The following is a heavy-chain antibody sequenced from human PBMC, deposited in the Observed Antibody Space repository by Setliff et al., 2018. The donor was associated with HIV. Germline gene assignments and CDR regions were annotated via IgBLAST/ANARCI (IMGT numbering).Heavy chain of an antibody. CDR3: ASAFYDARIGDNYHMDV. D-gene: IGHD3-10*01. Sequence: PSETLSLTCAVSGVSISSDKYWSWVRQPPGKGLEWIGEIYRTGSINYNPSLRSRVTLSVDKSKNQFSLKLRSVTAADTAVYYCASAFYDARIGDNYHMDVWGNGTTVTVSS. J-gene: IGHJ6*03. CDR2: IYRTGSI. CDR1: GVSISSDKY. V-gene: IGHV4-4*02.